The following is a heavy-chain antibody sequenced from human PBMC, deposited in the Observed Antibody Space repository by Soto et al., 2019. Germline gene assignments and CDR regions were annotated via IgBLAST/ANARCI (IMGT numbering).Heavy chain of an antibody. CDR1: GFSLSSTRMA. V-gene: IGHV2-5*02. D-gene: IGHD6-19*01. J-gene: IGHJ4*02. CDR3: AHIVVAGLGYYFDY. CDR2: IYWDDDK. Sequence: QITLKESGPTLVKPTQNLTLTCTFSGFSLSSTRMAVGWIRQPPGKALEWLALIYWDDDKRYSPFLKSRLTITKDTSNNQVVLTMSNMDPVDTARYYCAHIVVAGLGYYFDYWGQGTLVTVSS.